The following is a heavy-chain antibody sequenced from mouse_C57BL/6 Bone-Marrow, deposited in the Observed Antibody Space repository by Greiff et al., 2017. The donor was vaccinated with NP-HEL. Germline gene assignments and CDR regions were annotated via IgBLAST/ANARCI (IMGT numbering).Heavy chain of an antibody. V-gene: IGHV1-26*01. CDR2: INPNNGGT. Sequence: VQLQQSGPELVKPGASVKISCKASGYTFTDYYMNWVKQSHGKSLEWIGDINPNNGGTSYNQKFKGKATLTVDKSSSTAYMELRSLTSEDSAVYYCARVLLRSSWFAYWGQGTLVTVSA. J-gene: IGHJ3*01. CDR1: GYTFTDYY. D-gene: IGHD1-1*01. CDR3: ARVLLRSSWFAY.